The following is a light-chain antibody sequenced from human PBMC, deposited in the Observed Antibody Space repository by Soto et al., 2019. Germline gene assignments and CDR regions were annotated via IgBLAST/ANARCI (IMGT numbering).Light chain of an antibody. CDR1: QSLLHSNGYNY. V-gene: IGKV2-28*01. CDR3: LQALQTPRT. CDR2: LGS. Sequence: DIVMTQSPLSLPVTPGEPASISCRSSQSLLHSNGYNYLDWYLQKPGQSPQLLIYLGSNRASGVTDRFSGSGSGTDFTLKISRVEAEDVGVYYCLQALQTPRTFVQGTKLEIK. J-gene: IGKJ2*02.